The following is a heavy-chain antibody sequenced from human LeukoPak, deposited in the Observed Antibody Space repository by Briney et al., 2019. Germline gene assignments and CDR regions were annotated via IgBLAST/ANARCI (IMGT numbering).Heavy chain of an antibody. CDR3: ASYSYYYDSSGYFDY. J-gene: IGHJ4*02. D-gene: IGHD3-22*01. CDR1: GGSISSYY. CDR2: IYYSGST. V-gene: IGHV4-59*01. Sequence: SETLSLTCTVSGGSISSYYWSWIRQPPGKGLEWIGYIYYSGSTNYNPSLKSRVTIPVDTSKNQFSLKLSSVTAADTAVYYCASYSYYYDSSGYFDYWGQGTLVTVSS.